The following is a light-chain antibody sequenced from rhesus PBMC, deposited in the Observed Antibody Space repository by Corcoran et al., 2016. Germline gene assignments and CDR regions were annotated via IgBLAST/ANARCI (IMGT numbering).Light chain of an antibody. CDR2: WAS. CDR1: QSLLYSSNNKNY. J-gene: IGKJ4*01. CDR3: QQYYSTPLT. Sequence: DIVMTQSPDSLAVSLGERVTINCKSSQSLLYSSNNKNYLTWYQQKPAQVPKLLIYWASTRESGVPNRLSGSGSGTDFTLTISGLQAEDVAVYYCQQYYSTPLTFGGGTKVEIK. V-gene: IGKV4-1*01.